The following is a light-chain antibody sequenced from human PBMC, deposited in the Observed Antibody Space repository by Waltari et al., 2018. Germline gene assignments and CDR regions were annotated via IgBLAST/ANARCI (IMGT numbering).Light chain of an antibody. J-gene: IGLJ2*01. CDR3: CSNVGSSVF. V-gene: IGLV1-51*02. Sequence: QSVLTQPPSVSAAPGQRVTISCSGGSPHIGNNYVSWYRQFPGTAPKLLIYEDSERPSGIPGRFSGSKSGTSATLDITGLQAGDEADYYCCSNVGSSVFFGGGTKLTVL. CDR2: EDS. CDR1: SPHIGNNY.